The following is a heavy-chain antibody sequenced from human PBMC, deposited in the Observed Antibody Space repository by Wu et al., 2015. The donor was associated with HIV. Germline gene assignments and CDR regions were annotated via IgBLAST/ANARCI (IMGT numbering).Heavy chain of an antibody. D-gene: IGHD3-16*01. CDR1: GYTFIDYF. J-gene: IGHJ2*01. CDR2: INPSNGDT. V-gene: IGHV1-2*02. CDR3: TKYVGYCYFDL. Sequence: QVQLVQSGAEVKKPGASVIVSCKASGYTFIDYFIHWVRRAPGQGLEWMGWINPSNGDTRYAQQFQGRVTMTRDTSNTTTYMELSGLASDDTAVYYCTKYVGYCYFDLWGRGTLVAVSS.